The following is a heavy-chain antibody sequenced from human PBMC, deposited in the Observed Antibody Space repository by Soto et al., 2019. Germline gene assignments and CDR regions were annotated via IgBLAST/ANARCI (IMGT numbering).Heavy chain of an antibody. J-gene: IGHJ4*02. CDR1: GGSIGSSSYY. D-gene: IGHD6-13*01. CDR3: ASIAAPGTTHFDY. Sequence: SETLSLTCTVSGGSIGSSSYYWGWIRQPPGKGLEWIGNIYYSGNTFYNPSLKSRVTISVDTSKNQFYLHLTSVTAADTAIFYCASIAAPGTTHFDYWGQGTLVTVSS. V-gene: IGHV4-39*01. CDR2: IYYSGNT.